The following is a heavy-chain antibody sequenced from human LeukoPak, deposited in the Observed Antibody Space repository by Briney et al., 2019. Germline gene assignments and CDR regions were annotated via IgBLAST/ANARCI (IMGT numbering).Heavy chain of an antibody. D-gene: IGHD1-1*01. V-gene: IGHV1-46*01. J-gene: IGHJ4*02. CDR1: GYTFTSYY. CDR3: ARDKRRVGGENDFDY. Sequence: GASVKVSCKASGYTFTSYYMHWVRQAPGQGLEWMGIINPSCGSTSYAQKFQGRVTMTRDMSTSTVYMELSSLRSEDTAVYYCARDKRRVGGENDFDYWGQGTLVTVSS. CDR2: INPSCGST.